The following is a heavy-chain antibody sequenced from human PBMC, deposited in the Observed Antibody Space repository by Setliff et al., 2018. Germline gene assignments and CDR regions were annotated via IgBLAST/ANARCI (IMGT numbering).Heavy chain of an antibody. J-gene: IGHJ4*02. CDR1: GYTFDTHW. CDR2: IYPGDSDI. CDR3: ARDFRTRVQGYFDF. V-gene: IGHV5-51*01. D-gene: IGHD2-8*02. Sequence: PGESLKISCKGSGYTFDTHWIAWVRQMPGKGLEWMGIIYPGDSDIRYSPSFEGQVTISADKSISTAFLQWSSLKASDSAIYYCARDFRTRVQGYFDFWGQGTLVTVSS.